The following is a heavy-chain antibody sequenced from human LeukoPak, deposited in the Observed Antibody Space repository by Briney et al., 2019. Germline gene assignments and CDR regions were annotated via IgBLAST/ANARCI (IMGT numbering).Heavy chain of an antibody. CDR3: ATSYDRSGYPPFQH. J-gene: IGHJ1*01. Sequence: PSETLSLTCTVSGGSVSSSTYYWGWIRQPPGKGLEWIGNIYYSGNTAYNPSLKSRVTISADTSKNQFSLKLNSVTAADTAVYYCATSYDRSGYPPFQHWGQGTLVTVSS. CDR1: GGSVSSSTYY. V-gene: IGHV4-39*01. D-gene: IGHD3-22*01. CDR2: IYYSGNT.